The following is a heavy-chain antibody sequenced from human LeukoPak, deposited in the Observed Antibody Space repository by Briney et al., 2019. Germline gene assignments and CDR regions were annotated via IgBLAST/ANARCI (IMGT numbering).Heavy chain of an antibody. V-gene: IGHV3-7*03. CDR2: IKEDGSEK. CDR3: ASDGYSYGSDLRGH. CDR1: GFTFSSYW. Sequence: PGGSLRLSCAASGFTFSSYWMSWVRQAPGKGLEWVANIKEDGSEKYYVDSVKGRFTISRDNVKNSLHLQMNSLRAEDTAVYYCASDGYSYGSDLRGHWGQGTLVTVSS. D-gene: IGHD5-18*01. J-gene: IGHJ4*02.